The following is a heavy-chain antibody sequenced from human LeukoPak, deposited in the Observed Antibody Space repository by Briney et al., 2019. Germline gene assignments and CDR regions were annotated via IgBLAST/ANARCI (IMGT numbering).Heavy chain of an antibody. CDR1: GFTFSSYW. V-gene: IGHV3-7*03. CDR3: ARVQGSGWAY. Sequence: GGSLRLSCVASGFTFSSYWMSWVRQAPGKGLEWVANIKQDGSEKYYVDSVKGRFTISRDNAKNSLYLQMSSLRAEDTAVYYCARVQGSGWAYWGQGTLVTVSS. J-gene: IGHJ4*02. D-gene: IGHD6-19*01. CDR2: IKQDGSEK.